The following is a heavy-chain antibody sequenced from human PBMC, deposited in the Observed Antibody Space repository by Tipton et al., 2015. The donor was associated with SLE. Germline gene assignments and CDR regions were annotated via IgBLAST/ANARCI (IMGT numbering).Heavy chain of an antibody. CDR3: AKDGITIFGVVQYYFDY. CDR1: GFTFGSYG. V-gene: IGHV3-23*01. Sequence: GSLRLSCAASGFTFGSYGMSWVRQAPGKGLEWVSAISGSGGSTYYADSVKGRFAISRDNSKNTLYLQMNSLRAEDTAVYYCAKDGITIFGVVQYYFDYWGQGTLVTVSS. CDR2: ISGSGGST. D-gene: IGHD3-3*01. J-gene: IGHJ4*02.